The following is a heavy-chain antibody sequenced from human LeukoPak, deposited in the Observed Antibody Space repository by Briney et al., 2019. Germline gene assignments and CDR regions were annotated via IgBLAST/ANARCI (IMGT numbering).Heavy chain of an antibody. CDR3: AREGPSYYDILTGYSSYYYFDY. Sequence: GGSLRLSCAASGFTFSSYGMHWVRQAPGKGLEWVAVMWYDGSNKYYADSVKGRFTISRDNSKNTLYLQMNSLRAEDTAVYYCAREGPSYYDILTGYSSYYYFDYWGQGTLVTVSS. D-gene: IGHD3-9*01. J-gene: IGHJ4*02. CDR2: MWYDGSNK. V-gene: IGHV3-33*01. CDR1: GFTFSSYG.